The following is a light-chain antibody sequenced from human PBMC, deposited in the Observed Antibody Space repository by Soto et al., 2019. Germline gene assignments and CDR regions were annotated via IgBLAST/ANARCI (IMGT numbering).Light chain of an antibody. Sequence: EIVLTQSTGTLSLSPGERATLSCRAGQSVSSTFLAWYQQKPGHAPRLLIYDASTRATGIPDRFSGSGSGTHFSLIIRRLEPEDSAVYYGQHDGSSPPTLTFGGGTKEEFK. V-gene: IGKV3-20*01. CDR3: QHDGSSPPTLT. J-gene: IGKJ4*01. CDR1: QSVSSTF. CDR2: DAS.